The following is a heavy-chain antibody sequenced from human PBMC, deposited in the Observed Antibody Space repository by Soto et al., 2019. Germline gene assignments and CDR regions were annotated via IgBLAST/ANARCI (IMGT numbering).Heavy chain of an antibody. Sequence: PGGSLILSCAASGFTFSSYGMHWVRQAPGKGLEWVAVISYDGSNKYYADSAKGRFTISRDNSKNTLYLQMNSLRAEDTAVYYCAKDHSSSWYYFDYWGQGTLVTVSS. D-gene: IGHD6-13*01. CDR3: AKDHSSSWYYFDY. J-gene: IGHJ4*02. CDR1: GFTFSSYG. CDR2: ISYDGSNK. V-gene: IGHV3-30*18.